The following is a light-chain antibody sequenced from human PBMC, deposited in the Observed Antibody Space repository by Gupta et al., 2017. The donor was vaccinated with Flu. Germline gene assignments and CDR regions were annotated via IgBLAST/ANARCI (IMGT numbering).Light chain of an antibody. V-gene: IGKV1-5*03. CDR1: QKIDHC. CDR3: QQYISYIWT. J-gene: IGKJ1*01. Sequence: DIQMTQSPPTLSASVGDRVTITCRASQKIDHCLAWFQQKPGKAPKALIYKSSTLENGVPSRFIGGASATEFTLTITSLQPDDFASYCCQQYISYIWTFGPGTKVESK. CDR2: KSS.